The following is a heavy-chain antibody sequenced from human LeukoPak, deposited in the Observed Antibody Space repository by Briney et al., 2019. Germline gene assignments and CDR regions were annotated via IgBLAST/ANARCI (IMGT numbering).Heavy chain of an antibody. D-gene: IGHD3-22*01. CDR1: GFTFSSYS. Sequence: PGGSLRLSCAASGFTFSSYSMNWVRQAPGKGLEWVSSISSSSSYIYYADSVKGRFTISRDNAKNSLYLQVNSLRAEDTAVYYCARILRYYDSSGYSAFDIWGQGTMVTVSS. V-gene: IGHV3-21*01. J-gene: IGHJ3*02. CDR3: ARILRYYDSSGYSAFDI. CDR2: ISSSSSYI.